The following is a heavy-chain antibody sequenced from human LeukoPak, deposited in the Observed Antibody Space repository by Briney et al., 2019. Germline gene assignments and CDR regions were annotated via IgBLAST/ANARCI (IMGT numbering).Heavy chain of an antibody. V-gene: IGHV4-39*01. J-gene: IGHJ5*02. D-gene: IGHD2-2*01. Sequence: PSETLSLTCTVSGGSISSSSYYWGWIRQPPGKGLEWIGGIYYSGSTYYNPSLKSRVTISVDTSKNQFSLKLSSVTAADTAVYYCASYQLLLRYWFDPWGQGTLVTVSS. CDR3: ASYQLLLRYWFDP. CDR1: GGSISSSSYY. CDR2: IYYSGST.